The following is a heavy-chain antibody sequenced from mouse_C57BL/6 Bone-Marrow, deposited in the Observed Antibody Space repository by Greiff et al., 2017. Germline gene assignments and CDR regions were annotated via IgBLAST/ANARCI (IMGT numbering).Heavy chain of an antibody. CDR1: GYTFTSYG. Sequence: QVQLKESGAELARPGASVKLSCKASGYTFTSYGISWVKQRTGQGLEWIGEIYPRSGNTYYNEKFKGKATLTADKSSSTAYMELRSLTSEDSAVYFCVRGDYDYDGDDPGFAYWGQGTLVTVSA. CDR3: VRGDYDYDGDDPGFAY. CDR2: IYPRSGNT. D-gene: IGHD2-4*01. V-gene: IGHV1-81*01. J-gene: IGHJ3*01.